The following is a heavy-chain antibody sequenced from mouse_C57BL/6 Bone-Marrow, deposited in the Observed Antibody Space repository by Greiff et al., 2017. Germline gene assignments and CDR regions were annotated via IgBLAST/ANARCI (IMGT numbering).Heavy chain of an antibody. CDR1: GFTFTDYY. Sequence: EVQRVESGGGLVQPGGSLSLSCAASGFTFTDYYMSWVRQPPGKALEWLGFIRNKANGYTTEYSASVKGRFTISRDNSQSILYRQMKALRAEDSATYYCARLGWYYGSWFSYWGQGTLVTVSA. D-gene: IGHD1-1*01. CDR3: ARLGWYYGSWFSY. CDR2: IRNKANGYTT. J-gene: IGHJ3*01. V-gene: IGHV7-3*01.